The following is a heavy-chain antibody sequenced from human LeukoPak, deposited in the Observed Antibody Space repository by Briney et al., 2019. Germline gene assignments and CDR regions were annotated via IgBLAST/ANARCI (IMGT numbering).Heavy chain of an antibody. V-gene: IGHV3-21*04. CDR3: AKPARTDYADY. D-gene: IGHD1-14*01. CDR2: ISSSSSYI. Sequence: SGGSLRLSCAASGFTFSSYSMNWVRQAPGKGLEWVSSISSSSSYIYYADSVKGRFTISRDNAKNSLYLQMNSLRAEDTAVYYCAKPARTDYADYWGQGTQVTVSS. J-gene: IGHJ4*02. CDR1: GFTFSSYS.